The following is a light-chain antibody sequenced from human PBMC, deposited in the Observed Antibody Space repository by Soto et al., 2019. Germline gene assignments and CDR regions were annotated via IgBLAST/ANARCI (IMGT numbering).Light chain of an antibody. V-gene: IGKV3-20*01. CDR3: QQYGSSGT. J-gene: IGKJ1*01. CDR2: GAS. CDR1: QSFSNNY. Sequence: ELVLTQSPGTLSQSPGEIATLSCRASQSFSNNYLAWYQQKPGQAPRLLIYGASNRATGIPDRFSGSGSGTDFTLTISRLGPEDFAVYYCQQYGSSGTFGQGTKVDI.